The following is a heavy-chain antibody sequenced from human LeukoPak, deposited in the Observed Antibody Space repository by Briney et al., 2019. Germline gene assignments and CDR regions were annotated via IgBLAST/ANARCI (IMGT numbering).Heavy chain of an antibody. J-gene: IGHJ3*02. Sequence: GGSLRLSCEASGFTFSNYAMHWVRQAPGKGLEWVAVIWYDGSNDYYGNSVKGRFTISRDNSRKTLYLQMNSLRAEDTAIYYCAREADCSGGNCYRGAFDIWGQGTMITVSS. V-gene: IGHV3-33*01. CDR1: GFTFSNYA. D-gene: IGHD2-15*01. CDR3: AREADCSGGNCYRGAFDI. CDR2: IWYDGSND.